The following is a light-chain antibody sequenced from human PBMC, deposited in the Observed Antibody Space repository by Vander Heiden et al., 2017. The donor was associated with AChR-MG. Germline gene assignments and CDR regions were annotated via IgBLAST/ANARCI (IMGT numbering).Light chain of an antibody. CDR2: AAS. CDR3: QQTYRTPFT. Sequence: IQLTQSPSSLSASGGDRVTIACRASQSISTYLNWYQQKPGKAPKFLIYAASNLHSEVPSRFSGSGSGTDFTITITDLQPEDFATYYCQQTYRTPFTFGQGTKLEIK. CDR1: QSISTY. J-gene: IGKJ2*01. V-gene: IGKV1-39*01.